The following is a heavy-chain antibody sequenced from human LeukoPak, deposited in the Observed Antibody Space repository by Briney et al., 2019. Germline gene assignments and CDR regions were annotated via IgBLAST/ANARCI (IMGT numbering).Heavy chain of an antibody. CDR1: GGSFSGYY. J-gene: IGHJ3*02. V-gene: IGHV4-34*01. CDR3: ARRRNAFDI. Sequence: SETLSLTCAVYGGSFSGYYWSWIRQPPGKGLEWIGEINHSGTTIYSPSLKSRLTISVVTSKNLFSLKVTSVTAADTAVYYCARRRNAFDIWGQGTMVTVSS. CDR2: INHSGTT.